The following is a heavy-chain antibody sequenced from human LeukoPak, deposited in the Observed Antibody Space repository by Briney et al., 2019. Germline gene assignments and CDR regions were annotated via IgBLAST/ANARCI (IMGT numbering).Heavy chain of an antibody. CDR3: AKDSGWRFDH. V-gene: IGHV6-1*01. Sequence: SQTLSLTCAISGDSVSGNSAAWNWIRQSPSRGLEWLGRTYYNSKWYNDYAVSLKSRITINPDTSKNQFSLQLNSVTPEDTAVYCCAKDSGWRFDHWGQGTLVTVTS. CDR2: TYYNSKWYN. J-gene: IGHJ4*02. CDR1: GDSVSGNSAA. D-gene: IGHD6-19*01.